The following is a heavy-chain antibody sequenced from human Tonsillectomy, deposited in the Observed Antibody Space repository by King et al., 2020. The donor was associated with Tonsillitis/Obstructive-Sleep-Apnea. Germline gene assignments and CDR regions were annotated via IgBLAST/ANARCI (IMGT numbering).Heavy chain of an antibody. D-gene: IGHD3-10*01. CDR2: INPNSGGA. Sequence: VQLVESGAEVKQPGASVKVSCKASGYTVTGYYIHWVRQAPGQGLEWMGWINPNSGGANYAQKCQGWVTMTRDTSISTAYMELSRLRSDHTAVYYCARWGFGESFDYWGQGTLVTVSS. CDR3: ARWGFGESFDY. J-gene: IGHJ4*02. V-gene: IGHV1-2*04. CDR1: GYTVTGYY.